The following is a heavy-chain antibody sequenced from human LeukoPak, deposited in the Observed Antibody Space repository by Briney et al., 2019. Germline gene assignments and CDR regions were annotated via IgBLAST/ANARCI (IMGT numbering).Heavy chain of an antibody. CDR3: ARRDFWSGYIDY. D-gene: IGHD3-3*01. CDR1: GGSISSSSYC. V-gene: IGHV4-39*01. CDR2: IYYSGST. Sequence: SETLSLTCTVSGGSISSSSYCWGWIRQPPGKGLEWIGSIYYSGSTYYNPSLKSRVTISVDTSKNQFSLKLSSVTAADTAVYYCARRDFWSGYIDYWGQGTLVTVSS. J-gene: IGHJ4*02.